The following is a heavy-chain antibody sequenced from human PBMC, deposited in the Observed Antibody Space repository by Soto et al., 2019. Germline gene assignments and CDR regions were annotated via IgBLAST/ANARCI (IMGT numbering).Heavy chain of an antibody. CDR2: IYYSGST. J-gene: IGHJ4*02. CDR1: GGSIGSYY. D-gene: IGHD2-15*01. V-gene: IGHV4-59*05. CDR3: ARHTPAISISDH. Sequence: PSETLSLTCTISGGSIGSYYWSWIRQPPGKGLEWIGSIYYSGSTYYNPSLKSRVTISVDTSKNQFSLKLSSVTAADTAVYYCARHTPAISISDHWGQGTLVTVSS.